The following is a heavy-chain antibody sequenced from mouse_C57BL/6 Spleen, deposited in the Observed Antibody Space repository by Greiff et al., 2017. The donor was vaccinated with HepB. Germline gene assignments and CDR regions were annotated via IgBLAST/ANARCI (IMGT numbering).Heavy chain of an antibody. CDR3: ARGGDWDDFDY. V-gene: IGHV5-4*03. CDR2: ISDGGSYT. J-gene: IGHJ2*01. D-gene: IGHD4-1*01. Sequence: EVKLQESGGGLVKPGGSLKLSCAASGFTFSSYAMSWVRQTPEKRLEWVATISDGGSYTYYPDNVKGRFTISRDNAKNNLYLQMSHLKSEDTAMYYCARGGDWDDFDYWGQGTTLTVSS. CDR1: GFTFSSYA.